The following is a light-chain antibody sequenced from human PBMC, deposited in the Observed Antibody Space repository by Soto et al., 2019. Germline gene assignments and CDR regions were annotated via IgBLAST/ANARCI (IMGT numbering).Light chain of an antibody. J-gene: IGKJ4*01. CDR1: QGISSD. CDR2: AAS. V-gene: IGKV1-12*01. CDR3: QQANSFPLT. Sequence: SQMSQSASSLSASVGDRVSITCLASQGISSDLTWYQQKPGKAPKLLIFAASSLQSGVPSRFSGSGSGTDFTLTISSLQPEDFATYYCQQANSFPLTFGGGTKVDIK.